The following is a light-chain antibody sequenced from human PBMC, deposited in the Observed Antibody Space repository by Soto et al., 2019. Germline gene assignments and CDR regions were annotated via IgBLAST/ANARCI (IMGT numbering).Light chain of an antibody. Sequence: EVVLTQSPGTLSLSPGERATLSCRSSQTVGNDYLAWYQQKPDQAPRLLIYDAFNRAAGLPDRFSGSGSGTDFTLTISRLEPEDFAVYYCQVYTTSPQTFGQGTKVELK. J-gene: IGKJ1*01. CDR2: DAF. CDR1: QTVGNDY. V-gene: IGKV3-20*01. CDR3: QVYTTSPQT.